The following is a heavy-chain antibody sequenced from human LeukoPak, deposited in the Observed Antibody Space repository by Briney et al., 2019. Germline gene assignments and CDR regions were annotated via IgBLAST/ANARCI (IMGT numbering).Heavy chain of an antibody. D-gene: IGHD2/OR15-2a*01. CDR3: ARHPFSNPFDF. CDR1: GASITSSY. CDR2: VYHTGNT. V-gene: IGHV4-59*08. J-gene: IGHJ4*02. Sequence: PSETLSLTCTVSGASITSSYWSWIRQPPGKGLEWIGYVYHTGNTDYNPSLRSRVTISLDTSKSHFTLSLSSATAEDTAVYFCARHPFSNPFDFWGRGTLVTVSS.